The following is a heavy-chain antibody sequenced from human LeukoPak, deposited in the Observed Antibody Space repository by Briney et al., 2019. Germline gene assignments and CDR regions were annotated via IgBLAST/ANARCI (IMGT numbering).Heavy chain of an antibody. D-gene: IGHD2-2*01. CDR2: ISYDGSNK. V-gene: IGHV3-30*04. CDR1: GITFSSYA. J-gene: IGHJ4*02. CDR3: ARVMGRYCSSTSCYVDY. Sequence: GGSLRLSCAASGITFSSYAMHWVRQAPGKGLEWVAVISYDGSNKYYADSVKGRFSISRDNSKNTLYLQMNSLRAEDTAVYYCARVMGRYCSSTSCYVDYWGQGTLVTVSS.